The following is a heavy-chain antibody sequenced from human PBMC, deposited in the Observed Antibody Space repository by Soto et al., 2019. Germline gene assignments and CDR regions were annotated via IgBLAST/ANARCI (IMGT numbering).Heavy chain of an antibody. D-gene: IGHD5-12*01. CDR2: IYPPDSDT. J-gene: IGHJ4*02. Sequence: PGESLKISCQISGYPFTTYWIGWVRQMPGKGLEWMGKIYPPDSDTRYSPSFQGQVTMSVGKSISTAYLQWSSLKASDTAMYYCSRVHGSQTAFDRWGQGTLVTVSS. CDR1: GYPFTTYW. V-gene: IGHV5-51*01. CDR3: SRVHGSQTAFDR.